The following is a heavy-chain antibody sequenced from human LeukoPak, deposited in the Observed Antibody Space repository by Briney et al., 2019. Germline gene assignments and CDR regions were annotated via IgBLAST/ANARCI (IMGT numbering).Heavy chain of an antibody. Sequence: PSETLSLTCTVPGGSISSGDYYWGWIRRPPGKGLERIGSIYHSGSTYYNPSLKIRVTISVDTCKNQFSLKLSSVTAADTVFFFKQKTAYEILTGYYTPLYFDYWGQGTLVTVSS. CDR1: GGSISSGDYY. CDR3: QKTAYEILTGYYTPLYFDY. CDR2: IYHSGST. V-gene: IGHV4-39*01. D-gene: IGHD3-9*01. J-gene: IGHJ4*02.